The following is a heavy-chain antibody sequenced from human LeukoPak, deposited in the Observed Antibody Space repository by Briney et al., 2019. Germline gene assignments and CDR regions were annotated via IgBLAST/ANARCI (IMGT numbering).Heavy chain of an antibody. CDR2: INHSGST. J-gene: IGHJ6*03. D-gene: IGHD3-22*01. CDR1: GGSISSSSYY. V-gene: IGHV4-39*07. CDR3: ARERGYYDSSGYYPSLSYYYYYMDV. Sequence: SETLSLTCTVSGGSISSSSYYWGWTRQPPGKGLEWIGEINHSGSTNYNPSLKSRVTISVDTSKNQFSLKLSSVTAADTAVYYCARERGYYDSSGYYPSLSYYYYYMDVWGKGTTVTVSS.